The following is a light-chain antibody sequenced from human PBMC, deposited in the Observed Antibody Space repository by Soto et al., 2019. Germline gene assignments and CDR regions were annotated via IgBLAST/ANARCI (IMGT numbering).Light chain of an antibody. J-gene: IGKJ4*02. V-gene: IGKV3-20*01. CDR1: QRVSNRY. CDR2: RVS. Sequence: EVVLSQSPGTLSLSPGVGATLSCRPSQRVSNRYFAWYEQKPGQAPRLLIYRVSSTATGIQDRLSRSGSGADFTLTISRLEPEDFAVYYCQQYGNVPLTFGGGTKVDIK. CDR3: QQYGNVPLT.